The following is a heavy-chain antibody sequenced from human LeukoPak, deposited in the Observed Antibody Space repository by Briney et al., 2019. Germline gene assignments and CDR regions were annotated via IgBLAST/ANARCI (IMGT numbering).Heavy chain of an antibody. J-gene: IGHJ5*02. D-gene: IGHD1-26*01. CDR1: GFTFSTYW. CDR2: IKQDGSEK. Sequence: GGSLRLSCAASGFTFSTYWMSWVRQAPGKGLEWVANIKQDGSEKYYVDSVKGRFTIFRDNAKNSLYLQMNSLRVKDTAVYYCASWRSLVGATFDPWGQGTLVTVSS. CDR3: ASWRSLVGATFDP. V-gene: IGHV3-7*01.